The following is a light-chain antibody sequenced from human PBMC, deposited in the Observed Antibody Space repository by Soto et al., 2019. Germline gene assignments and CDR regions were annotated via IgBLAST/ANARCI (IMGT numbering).Light chain of an antibody. Sequence: QSALTQPASVSGSPGQSITISCTGTSSDVGGYNYVSWYQQHPGKAPKVMISEVNNRPSGVSNRFSGSKSGNTASLTISGLQAEDEADYYCSSYTSSSTLVFGGGTKLIVL. CDR1: SSDVGGYNY. V-gene: IGLV2-14*01. J-gene: IGLJ3*02. CDR2: EVN. CDR3: SSYTSSSTLV.